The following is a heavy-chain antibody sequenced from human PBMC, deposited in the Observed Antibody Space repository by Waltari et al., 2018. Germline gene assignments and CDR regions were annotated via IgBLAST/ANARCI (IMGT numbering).Heavy chain of an antibody. CDR2: IYHRGST. D-gene: IGHD6-13*01. Sequence: QVQLQESGPGLVKPSETRSLTCAVSGYSISSGYYWGWIRQPPGKGLEWIGNIYHRGSTHYNPSLKSRVTISVDTSKNQFSLKLSSVTAADTAVYYCARRAAITAAGPTYYMDVWGKGTTVTVSS. CDR3: ARRAAITAAGPTYYMDV. V-gene: IGHV4-38-2*01. J-gene: IGHJ6*03. CDR1: GYSISSGYY.